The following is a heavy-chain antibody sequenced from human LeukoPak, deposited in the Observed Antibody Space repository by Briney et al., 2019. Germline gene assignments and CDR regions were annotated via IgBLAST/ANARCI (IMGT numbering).Heavy chain of an antibody. Sequence: GGSLRLSCVASGFTFSDYEFNWVRQAPGKGLAWVSYIDIGGEKKLYADSVKGRFTISRDNAKNSLYLQINGLGVEDTGVYYCARDASGANTGDYWGQGTLVTVS. J-gene: IGHJ4*02. CDR3: ARDASGANTGDY. CDR1: GFTFSDYE. D-gene: IGHD3-16*01. V-gene: IGHV3-48*03. CDR2: IDIGGEKK.